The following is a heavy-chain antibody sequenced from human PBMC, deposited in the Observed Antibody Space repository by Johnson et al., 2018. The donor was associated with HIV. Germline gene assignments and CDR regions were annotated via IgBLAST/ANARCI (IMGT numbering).Heavy chain of an antibody. CDR1: GFIVSSDY. Sequence: EKLVESGGGVVQPGRSLRLSCAASGFIVSSDYMSWVSQAPGKGLEWVSLIYSGGRTYYTDSVKGRFTISRDNSKNTLYLQMNNLRTEDTAVFYCARARAGAFDIWGQGTVVTVSS. V-gene: IGHV3-66*02. D-gene: IGHD6-19*01. CDR3: ARARAGAFDI. CDR2: IYSGGRT. J-gene: IGHJ3*02.